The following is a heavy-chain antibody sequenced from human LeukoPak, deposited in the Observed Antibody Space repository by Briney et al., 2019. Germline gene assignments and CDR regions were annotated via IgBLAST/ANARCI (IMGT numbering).Heavy chain of an antibody. D-gene: IGHD3-10*01. Sequence: SETLSLTCTVSGGSISSGGYYWSWIRQHPGKGLEWIGEINHSGSTNYNPSLKSRVTISVDTSKNQFSLKLSSATAADTAVYYCARGRITMVRGVKAPRWFDPWGQGTLVTVSS. J-gene: IGHJ5*02. CDR3: ARGRITMVRGVKAPRWFDP. CDR1: GGSISSGGYY. V-gene: IGHV4-39*07. CDR2: INHSGST.